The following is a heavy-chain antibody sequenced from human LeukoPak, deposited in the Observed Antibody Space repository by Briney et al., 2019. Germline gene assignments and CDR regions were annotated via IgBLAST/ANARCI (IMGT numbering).Heavy chain of an antibody. CDR2: IYSGGST. D-gene: IGHD3-10*01. J-gene: IGHJ6*02. CDR1: GFTVSSNY. CDR3: ARDNYYGSGSYFGANYYYYGMDV. Sequence: GGSLRLSCAASGFTVSSNYMSWVRQAPGKGLEWVSVIYSGGSTYYADSVKGRFTISRDNSKNTLYLQMNSLRAEDTAVYYCARDNYYGSGSYFGANYYYYGMDVWGQGTTVTVSS. V-gene: IGHV3-66*01.